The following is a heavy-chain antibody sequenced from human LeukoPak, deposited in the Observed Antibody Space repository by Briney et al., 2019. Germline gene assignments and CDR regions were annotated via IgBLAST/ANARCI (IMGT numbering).Heavy chain of an antibody. CDR2: INPNSGGT. CDR1: GYAFTGYY. V-gene: IGHV1-2*02. Sequence: ASVKVSCKASGYAFTGYYMHWVRQAPGQGLEWMGWINPNSGGTNHAQKFQGRVTMTRDTSISTAYMELSRLRSDDTAVYYCARDRPLDADDYYGFYYFDYWGQGTLVTVSS. D-gene: IGHD3-10*01. CDR3: ARDRPLDADDYYGFYYFDY. J-gene: IGHJ4*02.